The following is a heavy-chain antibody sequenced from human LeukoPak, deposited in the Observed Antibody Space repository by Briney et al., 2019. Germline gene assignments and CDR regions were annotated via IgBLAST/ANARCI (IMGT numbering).Heavy chain of an antibody. CDR2: IYYSGST. CDR3: AREVLGELLDY. Sequence: PSETLSLTCTVSGGSISSYYWSWIRQPPGKGLEWIGYIYYSGSTNYNPSLTSRVTISVDTSKSQFSLKLSSVTAADTAVYYCAREVLGELLDYWGQGTLVTVSS. D-gene: IGHD3-16*01. CDR1: GGSISSYY. V-gene: IGHV4-59*01. J-gene: IGHJ4*02.